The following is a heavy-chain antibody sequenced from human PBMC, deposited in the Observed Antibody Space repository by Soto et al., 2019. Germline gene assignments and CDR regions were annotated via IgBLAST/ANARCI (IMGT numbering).Heavy chain of an antibody. Sequence: SVKVSCKASGFTFTASTVQWVRQARGQRLEWIGWIVVGTGYTNYAQKFQERVTITRDMSTTTAYMELSSLRSEDTAVYYCAADLRYYDTSGYYYYPTTHDYWGQGALVTVSS. CDR2: IVVGTGYT. J-gene: IGHJ4*02. D-gene: IGHD3-22*01. CDR3: AADLRYYDTSGYYYYPTTHDY. V-gene: IGHV1-58*01. CDR1: GFTFTAST.